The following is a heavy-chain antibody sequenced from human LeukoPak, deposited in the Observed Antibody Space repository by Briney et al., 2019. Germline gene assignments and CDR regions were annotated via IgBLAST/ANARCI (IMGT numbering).Heavy chain of an antibody. CDR3: ARGYCSGGSCYGAFDI. CDR2: MNPNSGNT. Sequence: ASVKVSCKASGYTFTSYDINWVRQATGQGLEWVGWMNPNSGNTGYAQKFQGRVTITRNTSINTAYMELSSLRSEDTAVYYCARGYCSGGSCYGAFDIWGQGKMVTVSS. V-gene: IGHV1-8*03. J-gene: IGHJ3*02. D-gene: IGHD2-15*01. CDR1: GYTFTSYD.